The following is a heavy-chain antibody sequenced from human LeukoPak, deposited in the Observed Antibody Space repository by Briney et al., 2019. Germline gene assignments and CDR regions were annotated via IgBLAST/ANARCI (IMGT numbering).Heavy chain of an antibody. D-gene: IGHD6-13*01. Sequence: SETLSLTCTVSGGSISSYYWSWIRQPPGKGLEWIGYIYYSGSTNYNPSLKSRVTISVDTSKNQFSLKLSSVTAADTAVYYCARRYSSSWYGGFDPWGQGTLVTVSS. J-gene: IGHJ5*02. CDR1: GGSISSYY. V-gene: IGHV4-59*01. CDR3: ARRYSSSWYGGFDP. CDR2: IYYSGST.